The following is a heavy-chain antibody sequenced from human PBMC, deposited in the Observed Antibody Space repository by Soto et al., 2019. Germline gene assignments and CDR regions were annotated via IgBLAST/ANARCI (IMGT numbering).Heavy chain of an antibody. V-gene: IGHV3-53*01. CDR3: AREKGYYYDSNHYYYYYGMDV. CDR1: GFTVSSNY. Sequence: GESLKISCAASGFTVSSNYMSWVRQAPGKGLEWVSVIYSGGSTYYADSVKGRFTISRDNSKNTLYLQMNSLRAEDTAVYYCAREKGYYYDSNHYYYYYGMDVWGQGTTVTVSS. D-gene: IGHD3-22*01. J-gene: IGHJ6*02. CDR2: IYSGGST.